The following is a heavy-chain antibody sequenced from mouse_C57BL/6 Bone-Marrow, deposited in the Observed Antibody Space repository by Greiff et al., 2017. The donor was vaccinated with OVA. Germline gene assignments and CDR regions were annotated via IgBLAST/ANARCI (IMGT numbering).Heavy chain of an antibody. V-gene: IGHV5-6*01. CDR2: ISSGGSYT. J-gene: IGHJ2*01. CDR3: ARHGVVYYYGSSPSYFDY. Sequence: EVQLVESGGDLVKPGGSLKLSCAASGFTFSSYGMSWVRQTPDKRLEWVATISSGGSYTYYPDSVKGRFTISRDNAKNTLYLQMSSLKSEDTAMYYCARHGVVYYYGSSPSYFDYWGQGTTLTVSS. D-gene: IGHD1-1*01. CDR1: GFTFSSYG.